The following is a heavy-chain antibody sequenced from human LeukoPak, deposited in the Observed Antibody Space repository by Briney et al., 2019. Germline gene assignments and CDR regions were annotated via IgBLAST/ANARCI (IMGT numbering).Heavy chain of an antibody. V-gene: IGHV3-23*01. D-gene: IGHD3-10*01. CDR2: ISGSGGNT. J-gene: IGHJ4*02. CDR3: AKMKGITMVRGTFDY. Sequence: GGSLRLSCAASGFTFSSYAMTWVRQAPGKGLEWVSSISGSGGNTYYADSVKGRFTISRDNSKNTLYLQMSSLRAEDTAVYYCAKMKGITMVRGTFDYWGQGTLVTVPS. CDR1: GFTFSSYA.